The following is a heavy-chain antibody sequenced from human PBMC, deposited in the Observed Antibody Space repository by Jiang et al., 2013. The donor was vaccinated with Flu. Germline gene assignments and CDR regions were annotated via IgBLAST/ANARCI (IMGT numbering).Heavy chain of an antibody. J-gene: IGHJ4*02. CDR2: IYWDDDK. V-gene: IGHV2-5*02. CDR1: GFSLSTSGVG. D-gene: IGHD3-10*01. Sequence: KPTQTLTLTCTFSGFSLSTSGVGVGWIRQPPGKALEWLALIYWDDDKRYSPSLKSRLTITKDTSKNQVVLTMTNMDPVDTATYYCAQGNGSGSYFDYWGQGTLVTVSS. CDR3: AQGNGSGSYFDY.